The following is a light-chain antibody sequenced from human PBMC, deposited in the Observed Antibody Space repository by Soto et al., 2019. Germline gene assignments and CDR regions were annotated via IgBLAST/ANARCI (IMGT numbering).Light chain of an antibody. J-gene: IGLJ3*02. CDR2: EGS. CDR3: CSDAGSSTGV. CDR1: SSDVGSYNL. V-gene: IGLV2-23*01. Sequence: QSALTQPASVSGSPGQSITISCTGTSSDVGSYNLVSWYQQHPGKAPKLMIYEGSKRPSGVSNRFSGSKSGNTASLTISGLQAEDEDDYYCCSDAGSSTGVFGGGTKVTVL.